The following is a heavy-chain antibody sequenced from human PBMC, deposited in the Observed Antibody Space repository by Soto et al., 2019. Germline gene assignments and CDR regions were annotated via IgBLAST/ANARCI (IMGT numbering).Heavy chain of an antibody. V-gene: IGHV4-59*01. D-gene: IGHD4-17*01. Sequence: TSETLSLTCTVSGGSISSYYWSWIRQPPGKGLEWIGYIYYSGSTNYNPSLKSRVTISVDTSKNQFSLKLSSVTAADTAVYYCARVSGSGDNFDYWGQGTLVTVSS. CDR2: IYYSGST. CDR3: ARVSGSGDNFDY. CDR1: GGSISSYY. J-gene: IGHJ4*02.